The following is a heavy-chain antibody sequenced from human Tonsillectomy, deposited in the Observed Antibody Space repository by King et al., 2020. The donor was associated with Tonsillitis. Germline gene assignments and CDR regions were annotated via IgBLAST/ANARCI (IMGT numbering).Heavy chain of an antibody. Sequence: QVQLVESGGGVVQPGGALRLSCAASGFTFSNYGMHWVRQAPGEGLVWVAFIRYDLSDEYYADAVRGRFIISRDNSKDILYLQMNNLRVEDTALYYCAKLGETSGHSVFDIWGQGTMVNVSS. V-gene: IGHV3-30*02. CDR3: AKLGETSGHSVFDI. CDR1: GFTFSNYG. D-gene: IGHD3-16*01. CDR2: IRYDLSDE. J-gene: IGHJ3*02.